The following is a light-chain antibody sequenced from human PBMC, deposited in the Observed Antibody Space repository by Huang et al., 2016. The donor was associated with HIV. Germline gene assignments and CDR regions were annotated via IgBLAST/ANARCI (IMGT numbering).Light chain of an antibody. CDR3: QQLNTYPIT. CDR2: GAS. J-gene: IGKJ5*01. V-gene: IGKV1-9*01. Sequence: IQLTQSPSSLSASVGDRVTISCRASQGISSNLAWYQQKPGRAPRVMIYGASTLQSGVPSRFSGSGSGTDFTRTISSLQPEDFATYSCQQLNTYPITFGQGTRLEIK. CDR1: QGISSN.